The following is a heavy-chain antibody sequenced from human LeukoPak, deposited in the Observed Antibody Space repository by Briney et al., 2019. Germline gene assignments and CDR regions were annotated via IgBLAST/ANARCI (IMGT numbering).Heavy chain of an antibody. Sequence: PSETLSLTCPVSGGSISSGGYYWSWLRQHPGKGLEWIGYIYYSGRTYYNPSLKSRVTISVDTSKNQFSLKLSSVTAADTAVYYWARDLLGCEHFDYWGQGTLVTVSS. CDR3: ARDLLGCEHFDY. J-gene: IGHJ4*02. CDR1: GGSISSGGYY. CDR2: IYYSGRT. V-gene: IGHV4-31*03. D-gene: IGHD2-21*01.